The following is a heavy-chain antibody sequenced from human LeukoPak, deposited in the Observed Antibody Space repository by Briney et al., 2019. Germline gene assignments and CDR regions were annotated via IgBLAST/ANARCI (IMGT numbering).Heavy chain of an antibody. V-gene: IGHV3-30*18. J-gene: IGHJ4*02. Sequence: PGGSLRLSCAASGFTFTTYWMGWVRQAPGKGLEWVGIMSNSGENTFYGEAVKGRFTISRDNSQNTLYLQMNSLRPEDTAVYYCAKGGASVTRYVDYWGQGTLVTVSS. CDR3: AKGGASVTRYVDY. CDR1: GFTFTTYW. D-gene: IGHD4-17*01. CDR2: MSNSGENT.